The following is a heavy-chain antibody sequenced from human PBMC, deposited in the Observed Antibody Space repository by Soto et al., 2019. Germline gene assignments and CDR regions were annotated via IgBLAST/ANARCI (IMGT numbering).Heavy chain of an antibody. CDR3: ARDPRSNKGWLGMAKDY. CDR1: GYTFTSYG. V-gene: IGHV1-18*01. CDR2: ISAYNGNT. J-gene: IGHJ4*02. Sequence: QVQLVQSGAEAKKPGASVKVSCKASGYTFTSYGISWVRQAPGQGLEWMGWISAYNGNTNYAQKLQGRVTMTTDTSTSTAYMELRSLRSDDTAVYYCARDPRSNKGWLGMAKDYWGQGTLVTVSS. D-gene: IGHD6-19*01.